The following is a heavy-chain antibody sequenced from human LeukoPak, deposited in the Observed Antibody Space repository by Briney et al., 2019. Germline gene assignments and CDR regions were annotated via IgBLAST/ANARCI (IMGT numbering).Heavy chain of an antibody. CDR1: GYTFTSYG. D-gene: IGHD6-6*01. CDR3: ARGPHGAARPEPFDY. CDR2: ISACNGNT. J-gene: IGHJ4*02. Sequence: ASVKVSCEASGYTFTSYGISWVRQAPGQGLEWMGWISACNGNTNYAQKLQGRVTMTTDTSTSTAYMELRSLRSDDTAVYYCARGPHGAARPEPFDYWGQGTLVTVSS. V-gene: IGHV1-18*01.